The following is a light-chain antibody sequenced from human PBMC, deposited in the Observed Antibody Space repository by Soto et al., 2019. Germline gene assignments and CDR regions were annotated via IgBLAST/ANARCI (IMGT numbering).Light chain of an antibody. Sequence: EIVLTQSPGTLSLSPGERAALSCRASQSVSGSYVAWYQQKPGQAPRLLIYGASNRATGIPDRFSGSGSGTDFTLTITRLEPEDFAVYSCQQYGRSPFTFGPGTKVDNK. CDR2: GAS. J-gene: IGKJ3*01. CDR1: QSVSGSY. V-gene: IGKV3-20*01. CDR3: QQYGRSPFT.